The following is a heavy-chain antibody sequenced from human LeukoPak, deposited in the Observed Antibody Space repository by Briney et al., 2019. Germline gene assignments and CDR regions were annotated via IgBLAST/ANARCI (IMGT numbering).Heavy chain of an antibody. D-gene: IGHD3-10*01. Sequence: ASVKVSCKVSGYTLTELSMHWVRQAPGKGLEWVGGFDPEDGETIYAQKFQGRVTMTEDTSTDTAYMELSSLRSEDTAVYYCATDYGSGSYYHDAFDIWGQGTMVTVSS. CDR3: ATDYGSGSYYHDAFDI. CDR2: FDPEDGET. V-gene: IGHV1-24*01. J-gene: IGHJ3*02. CDR1: GYTLTELS.